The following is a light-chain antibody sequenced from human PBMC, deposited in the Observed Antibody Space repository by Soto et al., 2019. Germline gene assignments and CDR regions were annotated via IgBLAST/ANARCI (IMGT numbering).Light chain of an antibody. V-gene: IGKV3-11*01. CDR3: QLRSNWPPALT. CDR2: DAS. Sequence: EIVLTQSPATLSLSPGERATLSCRASQSISSYLAWYQQKPGQAPRLLIYDASNWATGIPARFSGSGSGTDFTLTISSLEPENFAVYYCQLRSNWPPALTFGGGTKVEIK. J-gene: IGKJ4*01. CDR1: QSISSY.